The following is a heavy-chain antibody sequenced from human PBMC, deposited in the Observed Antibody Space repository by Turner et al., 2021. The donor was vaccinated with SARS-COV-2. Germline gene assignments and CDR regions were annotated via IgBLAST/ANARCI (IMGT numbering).Heavy chain of an antibody. J-gene: IGHJ4*02. V-gene: IGHV4-39*01. CDR2: MYYRGST. D-gene: IGHD3-3*01. Sequence: QLQLQESGPGLVQPSETLSLTCTVPGGSISSSSYCWGWIRQPPGKGLEWIGSMYYRGSTYYNPSLKSRVTISVDTSKNQFSLKLSSVTAADTAVYYCARSRLSGVDDYWGQGTLVTVSS. CDR3: ARSRLSGVDDY. CDR1: GGSISSSSYC.